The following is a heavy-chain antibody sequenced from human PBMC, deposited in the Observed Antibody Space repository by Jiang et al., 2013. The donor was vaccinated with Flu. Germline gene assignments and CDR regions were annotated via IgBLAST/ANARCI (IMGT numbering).Heavy chain of an antibody. CDR2: IYPGDSDT. J-gene: IGHJ4*02. D-gene: IGHD3-10*01. Sequence: GAEVKKPGESLRISCKGSGYSFTSYWIGWVRQMPGKGLEWMGIIYPGDSDTRYSPSFQGQVTISADKSISTAYLQWSSLKASDTAMYYCARSDMVREIYKYPYFDYWGQGTLVTVS. CDR1: GYSFTSYW. CDR3: ARSDMVREIYKYPYFDY. V-gene: IGHV5-51*01.